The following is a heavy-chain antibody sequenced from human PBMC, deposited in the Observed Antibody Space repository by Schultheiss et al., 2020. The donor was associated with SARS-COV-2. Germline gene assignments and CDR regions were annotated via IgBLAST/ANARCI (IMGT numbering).Heavy chain of an antibody. CDR1: GFTFSSYW. Sequence: GGSLRLSCAASGFTFSSYWMHWVRQAPGKGLEWVAVISYDGSNKYYADSVKGRFTISRDNSKNTLYLQMNSLRAEDTAVYYCAKDRGTVVTTPWYWGQGTTVTVSS. CDR3: AKDRGTVVTTPWY. V-gene: IGHV3-30*18. D-gene: IGHD4-23*01. CDR2: ISYDGSNK. J-gene: IGHJ6*02.